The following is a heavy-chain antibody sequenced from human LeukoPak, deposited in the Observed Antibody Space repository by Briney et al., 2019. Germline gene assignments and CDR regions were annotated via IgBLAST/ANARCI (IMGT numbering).Heavy chain of an antibody. CDR3: ARYSSTWPYWYLDL. CDR1: GGSITNGGYS. Sequence: SETLSLTCAVSGGSITNGGYSRSWIRQPPGKGLEWIGYISQTGSTYYKPSLKSRVTISVDRSKNQFSLKLTSVTAADTAVYYCARYSSTWPYWYLDLWGRGTLVTVSS. V-gene: IGHV4-30-2*01. CDR2: ISQTGST. D-gene: IGHD6-13*01. J-gene: IGHJ2*01.